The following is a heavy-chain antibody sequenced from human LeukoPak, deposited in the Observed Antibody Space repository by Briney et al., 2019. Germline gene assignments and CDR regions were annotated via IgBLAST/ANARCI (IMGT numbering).Heavy chain of an antibody. D-gene: IGHD3-10*01. CDR1: GYSFTTYW. CDR3: VRQRGSSGTINHFDP. CDR2: IYPDDSDS. J-gene: IGHJ5*02. V-gene: IGHV5-51*01. Sequence: GESLKISCETSGYSFTTYWIGWVRQMPGTGLEWVGAIYPDDSDSRYSPSFQGQVVISADRSIRTAYLQWNSLKTSDTAMYYCVRQRGSSGTINHFDPWGQGTLVAVSS.